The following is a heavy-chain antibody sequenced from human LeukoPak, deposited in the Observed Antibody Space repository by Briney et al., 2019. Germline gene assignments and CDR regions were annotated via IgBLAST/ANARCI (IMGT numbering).Heavy chain of an antibody. D-gene: IGHD3-10*01. CDR3: VRDVGAVREEVYFDY. J-gene: IGHJ4*02. Sequence: GRSLTPSRAVSGSSLTTIATHSASLSPGDWMGWESSIIGSGPYTTYADSMRHRFIISRDNTKNLLYLEMSSLGAEETAMYFCVRDVGAVREEVYFDYWGQGTLVTVSS. V-gene: IGHV3-21*06. CDR2: IIGSGPYT. CDR1: GSSLTTIA.